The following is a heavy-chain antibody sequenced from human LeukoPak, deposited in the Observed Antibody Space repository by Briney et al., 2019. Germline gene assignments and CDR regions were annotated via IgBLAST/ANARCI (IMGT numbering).Heavy chain of an antibody. CDR1: GFTFSDYA. CDR3: AKDLEDIVVVPAASHFDY. CDR2: ISGSGGST. V-gene: IGHV3-23*01. Sequence: PGGSLRLSCAASGFTFSDYAMNWVRQTPGKGLEWVSAISGSGGSTYYADSVKGRFTISRDNSKNTLYLQMNSLRAEDTAVYYCAKDLEDIVVVPAASHFDYWGQGTLVTVSS. J-gene: IGHJ4*02. D-gene: IGHD2-2*01.